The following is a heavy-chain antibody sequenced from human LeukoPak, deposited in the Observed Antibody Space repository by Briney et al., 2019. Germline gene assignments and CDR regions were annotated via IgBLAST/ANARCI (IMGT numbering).Heavy chain of an antibody. D-gene: IGHD1-26*01. CDR2: ISINTDT. Sequence: GGSLTLSCAPSGIAVTSLYMSWVRQPPGKGLEWVSFISINTDTFYADSVRGRFTISRDSSENTLFLQMNSLRDEDSAVYYCARGQSWDELFYSWGQGTLVTVSS. CDR1: GIAVTSLY. CDR3: ARGQSWDELFYS. J-gene: IGHJ4*02. V-gene: IGHV3-53*01.